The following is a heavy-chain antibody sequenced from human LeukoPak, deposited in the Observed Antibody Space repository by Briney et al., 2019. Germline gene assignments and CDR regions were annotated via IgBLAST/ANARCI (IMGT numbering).Heavy chain of an antibody. D-gene: IGHD6-13*01. V-gene: IGHV3-21*01. Sequence: KPGGSLRLSCAASGFTFSSYSMNWVRQAPGKGLEWVSSISSSSSYIYYADSVKGRFTISRDNAKNSLYLQMNSLRAEDTAVYYCASGAQQLVPRPFDYWGQGTLVTVSS. CDR1: GFTFSSYS. J-gene: IGHJ4*02. CDR2: ISSSSSYI. CDR3: ASGAQQLVPRPFDY.